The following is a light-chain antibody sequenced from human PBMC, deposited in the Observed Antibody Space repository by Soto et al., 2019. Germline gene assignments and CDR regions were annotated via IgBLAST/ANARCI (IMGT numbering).Light chain of an antibody. J-gene: IGLJ1*01. CDR2: EVS. V-gene: IGLV2-14*02. CDR3: FSYTSSTAYV. Sequence: HSALTQPASVSGSPGQSITISCTGTSSDVGSYNLVSWYQQHPGQAPKVMIYEVSNRPSGISNRFSASKSGNTASLTISGLQAEDEADYYCFSYTSSTAYVFGTGTKLTVL. CDR1: SSDVGSYNL.